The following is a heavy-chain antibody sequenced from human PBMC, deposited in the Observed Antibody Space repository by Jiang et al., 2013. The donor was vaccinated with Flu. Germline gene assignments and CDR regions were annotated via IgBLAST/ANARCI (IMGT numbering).Heavy chain of an antibody. CDR3: AKAYSSGWGFDY. V-gene: IGHV3-30*18. CDR2: ISYDGSNK. CDR1: GFTFSSYG. J-gene: IGHJ4*02. Sequence: VVQPGRSLRLSCAASGFTFSSYGMHWVRQAPGKGLEWVAVISYDGSNKYYADSVKGRFTISRDNSKNTLYLQMNSLRAEDTAVYYCAKAYSSGWGFDYWGQGTLVTVSS. D-gene: IGHD6-19*01.